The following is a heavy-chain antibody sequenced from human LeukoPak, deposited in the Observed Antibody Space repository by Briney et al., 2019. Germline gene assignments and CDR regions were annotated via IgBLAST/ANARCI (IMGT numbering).Heavy chain of an antibody. Sequence: PSETLSLTCTVSGGSISSSSYYWGWIRQPPGKGLEWIGSLYYTGTTYYNPSLKSRVTIPVDTSKNQFSLNLTSVTAADTAVYYCARSLTDYSSGWYFDCWGQGTLVTVSS. V-gene: IGHV4-39*01. CDR2: LYYTGTT. D-gene: IGHD6-19*01. CDR1: GGSISSSSYY. CDR3: ARSLTDYSSGWYFDC. J-gene: IGHJ4*02.